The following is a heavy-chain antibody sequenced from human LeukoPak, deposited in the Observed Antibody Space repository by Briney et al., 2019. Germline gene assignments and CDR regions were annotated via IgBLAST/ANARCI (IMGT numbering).Heavy chain of an antibody. Sequence: SETLSLTCTVSGGSISSYYWSWIRQPPGKGLERIGYIYYSGSTNYNPSLKSRVTISVDTSKNQFSLKLSSVTAADTAVYYCARAEDFWSGYSTSFDYWGQGTLVTVSS. CDR2: IYYSGST. J-gene: IGHJ4*02. D-gene: IGHD3-3*01. V-gene: IGHV4-59*01. CDR1: GGSISSYY. CDR3: ARAEDFWSGYSTSFDY.